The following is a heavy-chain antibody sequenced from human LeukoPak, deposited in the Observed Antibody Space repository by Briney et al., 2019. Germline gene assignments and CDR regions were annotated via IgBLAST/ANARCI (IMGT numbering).Heavy chain of an antibody. J-gene: IGHJ4*02. CDR2: IYHSGTT. CDR1: GGSISSSNW. Sequence: PSGTLSLTCAVSGGSISSSNWWSWVRQPPGKGLEWIGEIYHSGTTNYNPSLKSRVTISVDKSKNQFSLKLSSVTAADTAVYYCARLYYDSSGYYSRTFDYWGQGTLVTVSS. D-gene: IGHD3-22*01. V-gene: IGHV4-4*02. CDR3: ARLYYDSSGYYSRTFDY.